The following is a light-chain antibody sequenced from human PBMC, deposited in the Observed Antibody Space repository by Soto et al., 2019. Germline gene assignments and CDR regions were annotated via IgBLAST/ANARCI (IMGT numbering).Light chain of an antibody. CDR2: EVT. Sequence: QPVLTHPASVTRSPGQSLPITRNETSSDAGSYNLVSWCQQHPGRAPKLRIYEVTKRPSGVYNRFSGSKSGNTASLTISGLQAEDEADYYCSSYAGSSTRVFGTGTKVTV. CDR1: SSDAGSYNL. V-gene: IGLV2-23*02. J-gene: IGLJ1*01. CDR3: SSYAGSSTRV.